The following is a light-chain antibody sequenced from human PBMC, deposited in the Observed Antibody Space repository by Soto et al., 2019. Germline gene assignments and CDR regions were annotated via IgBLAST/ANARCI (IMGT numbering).Light chain of an antibody. Sequence: QSALTQPASVSGSPGQSITISCTGTSSDVGSYNFVSWYQHHPGKAPKLIIYEVSNRPSGVSNRFSGSKSGNTASLTISGLHADDEADYYCSSYAGSRTYLFGSATEVTVL. J-gene: IGLJ1*01. CDR3: SSYAGSRTYL. V-gene: IGLV2-14*01. CDR1: SSDVGSYNF. CDR2: EVS.